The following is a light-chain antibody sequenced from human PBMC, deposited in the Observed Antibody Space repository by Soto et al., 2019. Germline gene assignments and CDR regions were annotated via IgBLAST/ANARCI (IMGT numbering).Light chain of an antibody. CDR1: QSVSGY. V-gene: IGKV3-11*01. CDR3: QQYFRWPPWT. Sequence: EIVLTQSPATLSLSPGERATLSCRASQSVSGYLAWYQQKPGQAPRLLIYDASIRAIGVPDRFSGSGSGTDFTFTISSLQSEDSAIYYCQQYFRWPPWTFGQGTKVDIK. J-gene: IGKJ1*01. CDR2: DAS.